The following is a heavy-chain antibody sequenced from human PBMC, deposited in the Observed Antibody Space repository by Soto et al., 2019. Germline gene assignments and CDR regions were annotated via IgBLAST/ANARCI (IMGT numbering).Heavy chain of an antibody. CDR3: ARAGVPLYRYSKYYYYYYMDV. CDR1: GGSFSGYS. CDR2: INHSGST. Sequence: QVQLQQWGAGLLKPSETLSLPCAAYGGSFSGYSWSWIRQPPGRGREWMGEINHSGSTNYNPSLKRRVTISVDTSKNQFSLKLSSVTAADTAVYYCARAGVPLYRYSKYYYYYYMDVWGKGTTVTVSS. V-gene: IGHV4-34*01. J-gene: IGHJ6*03. D-gene: IGHD6-13*01.